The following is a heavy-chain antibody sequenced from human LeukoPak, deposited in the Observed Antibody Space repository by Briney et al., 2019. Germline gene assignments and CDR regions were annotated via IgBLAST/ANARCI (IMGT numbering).Heavy chain of an antibody. CDR1: GGSISSGDYY. D-gene: IGHD2-2*01. J-gene: IGHJ3*02. CDR2: IYYSGST. V-gene: IGHV4-30-4*08. Sequence: SQTLSLTCTVSGGSISSGDYYWSWIRQPPGKGLEWIGYIYYSGSTYYNPCLKSRVTISVDTSKNQFSLKLSSVTAADTAVCYCARDPVALVVVPAAAHDAFDIWGQGTMVTVSS. CDR3: ARDPVALVVVPAAAHDAFDI.